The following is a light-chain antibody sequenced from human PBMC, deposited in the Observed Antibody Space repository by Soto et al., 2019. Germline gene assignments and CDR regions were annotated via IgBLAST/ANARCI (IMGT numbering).Light chain of an antibody. CDR3: HQYGSSRWT. CDR2: GAS. Sequence: EIVMTQSPAILSVSPGERATLSCRASQSVSSNLAWFQQKPGQTPRLLFNGASTRATGIPARFTGSGSGTDFTLFINRLEPEDFAVYYCHQYGSSRWTFGQGTKVDIK. CDR1: QSVSSN. J-gene: IGKJ1*01. V-gene: IGKV3-15*01.